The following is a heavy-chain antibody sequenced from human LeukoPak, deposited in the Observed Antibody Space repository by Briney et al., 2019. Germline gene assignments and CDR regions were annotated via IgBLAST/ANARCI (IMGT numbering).Heavy chain of an antibody. Sequence: SETLSLTCAVYGGSFSGYYWSWIRQPPGKGLERIGEINHSGSTNYNPSLKSRVTISVDTSKNQFSLKLSSVTAADTAVYYCARGGNSGWYYYYYGMDVWGQGTTVTVSS. CDR3: ARGGNSGWYYYYYGMDV. CDR2: INHSGST. D-gene: IGHD6-19*01. J-gene: IGHJ6*02. CDR1: GGSFSGYY. V-gene: IGHV4-34*01.